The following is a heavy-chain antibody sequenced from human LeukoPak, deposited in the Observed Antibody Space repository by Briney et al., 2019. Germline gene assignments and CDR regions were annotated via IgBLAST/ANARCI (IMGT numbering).Heavy chain of an antibody. CDR2: LLPIFCTA. CDR3: ARVWGSGADRTRLELDY. D-gene: IGHD1-14*01. Sequence: SVKLFCKASGRTFSSYAISCVPPAPGQGFEWMGGLLPIFCTANYAQKFQGRVTITTDESTSTAYMELSSLRSEDTAVYYCARVWGSGADRTRLELDYWGQGTLATVSS. V-gene: IGHV1-69*05. J-gene: IGHJ4*02. CDR1: GRTFSSYA.